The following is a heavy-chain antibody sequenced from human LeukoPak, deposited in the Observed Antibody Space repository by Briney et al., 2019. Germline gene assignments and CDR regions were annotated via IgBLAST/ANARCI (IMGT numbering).Heavy chain of an antibody. D-gene: IGHD3-22*01. J-gene: IGHJ4*02. V-gene: IGHV1-18*01. CDR2: ISAYNGNT. CDR3: ARDLTAYYYDSSGYCFDY. CDR1: GYTFTRYG. Sequence: ASVKVSCKASGYTFTRYGISWVRQAPGQGLEWMGWISAYNGNTNYAQKLQGRATMTTDTSTSTAYMELRSLRSDDTAVYYCARDLTAYYYDSSGYCFDYWGQGTLVTVSS.